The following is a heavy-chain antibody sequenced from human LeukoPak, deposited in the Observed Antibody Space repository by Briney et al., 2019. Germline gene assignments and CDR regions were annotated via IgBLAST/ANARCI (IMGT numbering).Heavy chain of an antibody. CDR3: ARGPRDGPYYYYYYYMDV. J-gene: IGHJ6*03. D-gene: IGHD5-24*01. CDR1: GGSFSGYY. CDR2: INHSGST. Sequence: SETLSLTCAVYGGSFSGYYWSWIRRPPGKGLEWIGEINHSGSTNYNPSLKSRVTISVDTSKNQFSLKLSSVTAADTAVYYCARGPRDGPYYYYYYYMDVWGKGTTVTVSS. V-gene: IGHV4-34*01.